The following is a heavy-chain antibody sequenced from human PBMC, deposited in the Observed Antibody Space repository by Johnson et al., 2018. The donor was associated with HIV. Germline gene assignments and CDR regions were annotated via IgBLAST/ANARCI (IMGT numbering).Heavy chain of an antibody. J-gene: IGHJ3*02. D-gene: IGHD4-17*01. CDR3: ARGMTTVTNHDAFDI. V-gene: IGHV3-13*01. Sequence: MMLVESGGGLVQPGGSLRLSCAASGFTFSSYDMHWVRQATGKGLEWVSAIGTAGDTYYPGSVKGRFTISRENAKNSLYLQMNSPRAGDTAVYYCARGMTTVTNHDAFDIWGQGTMVTVSS. CDR1: GFTFSSYD. CDR2: IGTAGDT.